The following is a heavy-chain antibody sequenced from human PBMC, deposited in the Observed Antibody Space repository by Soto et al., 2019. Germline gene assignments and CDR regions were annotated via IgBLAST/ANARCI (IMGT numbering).Heavy chain of an antibody. CDR3: AKDSPITMIVLGAFDI. CDR2: ISGSGGST. D-gene: IGHD3-22*01. J-gene: IGHJ3*02. CDR1: GFTFSSYA. V-gene: IGHV3-23*01. Sequence: GGSLRLSCAASGFTFSSYAMSWVRQAPGKGLEWVSAISGSGGSTYYADSVKGRFTISRDNSKNTLYLQMNSLRAEDTAVYYCAKDSPITMIVLGAFDIWGQGTMVTV.